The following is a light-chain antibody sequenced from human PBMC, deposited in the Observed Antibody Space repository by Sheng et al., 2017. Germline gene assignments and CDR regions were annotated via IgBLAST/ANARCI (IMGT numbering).Light chain of an antibody. CDR2: SAS. Sequence: ETVLTQSPGSLSLSPGERAILSCRASQTVSNSYLAWYQQKPGQAPRLLIYSASSRATGIPDRFSGSGSGTDFTLTISRLEPEDFAVYYCQQYGNAPRTFGPGTRVDLK. CDR1: QTVSNSY. V-gene: IGKV3-20*01. CDR3: QQYGNAPRT. J-gene: IGKJ3*01.